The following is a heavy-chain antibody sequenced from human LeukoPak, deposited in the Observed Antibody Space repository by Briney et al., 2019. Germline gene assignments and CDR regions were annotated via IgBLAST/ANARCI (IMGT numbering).Heavy chain of an antibody. V-gene: IGHV3-23*01. Sequence: GGSLRLSCAASGFTFSDYNMNWVRQAPGKGLEWVSDINGSGGSTYYADSVKGRFTISRDNSKNTLYLQMNSLRAEDTAVYYCARDGIAGDYWGQGTLVTVSS. CDR3: ARDGIAGDY. CDR2: INGSGGST. J-gene: IGHJ4*02. D-gene: IGHD6-13*01. CDR1: GFTFSDYN.